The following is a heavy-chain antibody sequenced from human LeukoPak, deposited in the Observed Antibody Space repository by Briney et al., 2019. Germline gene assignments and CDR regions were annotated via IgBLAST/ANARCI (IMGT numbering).Heavy chain of an antibody. CDR2: INPNSGGT. Sequence: GSSVKVSCKASGGTFSSYAISWVRQAPGQGLEWMGWINPNSGGTNYAQKFQGRVTMTRDTSISTAYMELSRLRSDDTAVYYCARAKRGSATVTTLDYWGQGTLVTVSS. V-gene: IGHV1-2*02. J-gene: IGHJ4*02. D-gene: IGHD4-17*01. CDR1: GGTFSSYA. CDR3: ARAKRGSATVTTLDY.